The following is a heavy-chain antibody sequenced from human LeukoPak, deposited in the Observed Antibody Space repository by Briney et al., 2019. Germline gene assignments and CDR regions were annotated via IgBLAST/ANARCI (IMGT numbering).Heavy chain of an antibody. Sequence: GGSLRLSCAASGFTFSSYAMSWVRQAPGKGLEWVSAISGSGGSTYYADSVEGRFTISRDNSKNTLYLQMNSLRAEDTAVYYCAKIQWLVRSHFDYWGQGTLVTVSS. CDR3: AKIQWLVRSHFDY. J-gene: IGHJ4*02. CDR1: GFTFSSYA. D-gene: IGHD6-19*01. V-gene: IGHV3-23*01. CDR2: ISGSGGST.